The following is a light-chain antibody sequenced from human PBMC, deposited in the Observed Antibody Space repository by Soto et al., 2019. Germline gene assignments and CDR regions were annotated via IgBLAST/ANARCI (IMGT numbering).Light chain of an antibody. V-gene: IGLV1-40*01. CDR2: ANT. J-gene: IGLJ3*02. CDR1: SSNIGANYD. Sequence: QSVLTQPPSVSGAPGQRVTISCTGSSSNIGANYDVHWYQVLPGTAPKLLIYANTNRPSGVPDRFSGSKSGTSASLAITGLQAEDEADYDCQSYDNILSGPVVFGGGTKLTVL. CDR3: QSYDNILSGPVV.